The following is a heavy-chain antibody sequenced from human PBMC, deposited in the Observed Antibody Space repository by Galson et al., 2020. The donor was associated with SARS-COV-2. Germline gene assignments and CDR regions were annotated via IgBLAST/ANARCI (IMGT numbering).Heavy chain of an antibody. CDR2: IWYDGSNK. Sequence: GGSLRLSCAASGFTFSSYGMHWVRQAPGKGLEWVAVIWYDGSNKYYADSVKGRFTISRDNSKNTLYLQMTSLRAEDTAVYYCASFRPGGYDSWPPTHLDYWGQGTLVTVSS. J-gene: IGHJ4*02. CDR1: GFTFSSYG. D-gene: IGHD5-12*01. CDR3: ASFRPGGYDSWPPTHLDY. V-gene: IGHV3-33*01.